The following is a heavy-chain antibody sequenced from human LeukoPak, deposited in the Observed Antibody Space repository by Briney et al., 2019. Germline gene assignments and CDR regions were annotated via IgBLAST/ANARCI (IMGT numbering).Heavy chain of an antibody. CDR2: INGSGST. D-gene: IGHD3-9*01. CDR3: AKAYFDWLALFDY. Sequence: GGSLRLSCAASGFTFSSYAMSWVRQAPGKGLEWVSAINGSGSTYYADSVKGRFTISRDNSKNTLYLQMNSLRAEDTAVYYCAKAYFDWLALFDYWGQGTLVTVSS. J-gene: IGHJ4*02. V-gene: IGHV3-23*01. CDR1: GFTFSSYA.